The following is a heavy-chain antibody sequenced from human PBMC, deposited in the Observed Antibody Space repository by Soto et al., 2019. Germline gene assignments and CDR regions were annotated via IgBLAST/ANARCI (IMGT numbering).Heavy chain of an antibody. CDR1: VGSSSSYY. Sequence: PSETLSLTGTVSVGSSSSYYWSWIRQPPGKGLEWIGYIYYSGSTNYNPSLKSRVTISVDTSKNQFSLKLSSVTAADTAVYYCARDRGVNYYGMDVWGQGTTVTVSS. J-gene: IGHJ6*02. D-gene: IGHD3-16*01. CDR3: ARDRGVNYYGMDV. V-gene: IGHV4-59*01. CDR2: IYYSGST.